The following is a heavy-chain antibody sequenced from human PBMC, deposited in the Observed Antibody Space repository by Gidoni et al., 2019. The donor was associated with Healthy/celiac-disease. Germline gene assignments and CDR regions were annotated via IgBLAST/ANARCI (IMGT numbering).Heavy chain of an antibody. CDR3: ARELRSGYSYGPSLDY. J-gene: IGHJ4*02. CDR2: INPNSGGT. D-gene: IGHD5-18*01. Sequence: QVQLVQSGAEVKKPGASVKVSCKASGYTFTGYYMHWVRQAPGQGLEWMGWINPNSGGTNYAQKFQGWVTMTRDTSISTAYMELSRLRSDDTAVYYCARELRSGYSYGPSLDYWGQGTLVTVSS. CDR1: GYTFTGYY. V-gene: IGHV1-2*04.